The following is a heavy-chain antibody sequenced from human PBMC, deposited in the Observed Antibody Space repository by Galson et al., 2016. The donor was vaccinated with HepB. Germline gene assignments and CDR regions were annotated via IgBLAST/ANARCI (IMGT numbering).Heavy chain of an antibody. CDR2: LDPEDAET. Sequence: SVKVSCKVSGYSLTDLPISWVRHVPGKGLEWMGGLDPEDAETVYAQKFQGRFTMTEDTSTNTAYMELSSLRSEDTAVYHCATDLRNSNGFFPLDYWGQGALVIVSS. V-gene: IGHV1-24*01. CDR3: ATDLRNSNGFFPLDY. CDR1: GYSLTDLP. J-gene: IGHJ4*02. D-gene: IGHD5-18*01.